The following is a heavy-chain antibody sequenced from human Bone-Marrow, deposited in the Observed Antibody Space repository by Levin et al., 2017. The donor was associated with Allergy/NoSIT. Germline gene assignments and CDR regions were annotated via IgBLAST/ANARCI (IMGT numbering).Heavy chain of an antibody. CDR3: ARGHVNGDYFDF. CDR2: IHYNGDT. D-gene: IGHD4-17*01. V-gene: IGHV4-31*01. J-gene: IGHJ4*02. CDR1: GDSISNNAYY. Sequence: SQTLSLTCSVSGDSISNNAYYWTWIRQRPGKGLEWIAYIHYNGDTYYSPSLKSPVTISADMSKRQFSLRLTSVTAADTAVYYSARGHVNGDYFDFWGQGTLLTVSS.